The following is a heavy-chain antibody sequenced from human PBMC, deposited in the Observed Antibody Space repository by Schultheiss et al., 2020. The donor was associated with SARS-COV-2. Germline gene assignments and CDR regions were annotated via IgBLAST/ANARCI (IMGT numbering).Heavy chain of an antibody. CDR1: GYTFTSYG. CDR3: ARDSITIFGVVINVGGMDV. J-gene: IGHJ6*02. Sequence: ASVKVSCKASGYTFTSYGISWVRQAPGQGLEWMGWISAYNGNTNYAQKLQGRVTMTTDTSTSTAYMELRSLRSEDTAVYYCARDSITIFGVVINVGGMDVWGQGTTVTVSS. CDR2: ISAYNGNT. D-gene: IGHD3-3*01. V-gene: IGHV1-18*01.